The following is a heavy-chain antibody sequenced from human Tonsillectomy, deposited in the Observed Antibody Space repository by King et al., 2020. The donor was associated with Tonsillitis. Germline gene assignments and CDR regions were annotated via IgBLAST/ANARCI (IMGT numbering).Heavy chain of an antibody. V-gene: IGHV1-2*02. J-gene: IGHJ5*02. CDR1: GYTFTGYY. CDR3: ARGEGNSYGSSWFDP. Sequence: QLVQSGAEVKKPGASVKVSCKASGYTFTGYYMHWVRQAPGQGLEWMGWINPNSGGTNYAQKFQGRVTMTRDTSISTAYMELSRLRSDDTAVYYCARGEGNSYGSSWFDPWGQGTLVTVSS. D-gene: IGHD5-18*01. CDR2: INPNSGGT.